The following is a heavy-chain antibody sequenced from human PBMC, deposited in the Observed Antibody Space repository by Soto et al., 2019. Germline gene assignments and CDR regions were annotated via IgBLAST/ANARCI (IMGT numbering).Heavy chain of an antibody. CDR3: AREVIPLTTDWYFDL. V-gene: IGHV4-59*12. J-gene: IGHJ2*01. CDR2: IYYSGST. Sequence: SETLSLTCTVSGGSISSYYWSWIRQPPGKGLEWIGYIYYSGSTNYNPSLQSRLTISVDTSKNQFSLRLSSVTAADTAVYYCAREVIPLTTDWYFDLWGRGTLVTVSS. D-gene: IGHD4-17*01. CDR1: GGSISSYY.